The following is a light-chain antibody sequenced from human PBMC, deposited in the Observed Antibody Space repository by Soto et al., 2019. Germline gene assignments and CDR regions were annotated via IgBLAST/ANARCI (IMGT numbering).Light chain of an antibody. V-gene: IGLV2-14*01. Sequence: QSVLTQPASVSGSPGQSITISCTGTSSEDGGYNYVSWYQQHPGKAPKLMIYDVSNRPSGVSNRFTGSKSGNTASMTISRLLAEDEADYYCISYTSSSTRVFGTGTKVTVL. J-gene: IGLJ1*01. CDR1: SSEDGGYNY. CDR2: DVS. CDR3: ISYTSSSTRV.